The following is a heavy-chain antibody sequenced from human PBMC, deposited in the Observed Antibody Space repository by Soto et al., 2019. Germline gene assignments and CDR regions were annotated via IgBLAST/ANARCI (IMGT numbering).Heavy chain of an antibody. CDR2: IYYNGST. CDR3: ARDTEAAVRGAAFDI. CDR1: GGSISSGGYY. D-gene: IGHD6-13*01. V-gene: IGHV4-31*03. J-gene: IGHJ3*02. Sequence: QVQLQESGPGLVKPSQTLSLTCTVSGGSISSGGYYWSWIRQHPGKGLEWIGYIYYNGSTYYNPSLKSRVTISVDTSKNQFSLKLSSVTAADTAVYYCARDTEAAVRGAAFDIWGQGTMVTVSS.